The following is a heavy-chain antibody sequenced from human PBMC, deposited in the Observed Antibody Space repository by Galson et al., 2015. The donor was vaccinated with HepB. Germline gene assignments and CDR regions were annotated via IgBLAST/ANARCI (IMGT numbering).Heavy chain of an antibody. D-gene: IGHD6-19*01. CDR3: ARVHPEYSSGWYRQALYYFDS. Sequence: SLRLSCAASGFTFTGYAMNWVRQPPGRGLEWISSISSGGSYIYYADSVKGRFTISRDNSKNTLFLQKTSLTADDTAIYYCARVHPEYSSGWYRQALYYFDSWGQGTRVTVSS. J-gene: IGHJ4*02. V-gene: IGHV3-21*04. CDR2: ISSGGSYI. CDR1: GFTFTGYA.